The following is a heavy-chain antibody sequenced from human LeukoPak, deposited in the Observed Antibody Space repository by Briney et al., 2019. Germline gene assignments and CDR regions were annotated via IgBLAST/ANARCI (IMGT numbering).Heavy chain of an antibody. V-gene: IGHV4-61*02. CDR2: IYTSGST. Sequence: SQTLSLTCTVSGGSISSGSYYWSWIRQPAGKRLEWIGRIYTSGSTNYNPSLKSRVTISVDTSKNRFSLKLSSVTAADTAVYYCAKGYFDYWGQGTLVTVSS. CDR3: AKGYFDY. CDR1: GGSISSGSYY. J-gene: IGHJ4*02.